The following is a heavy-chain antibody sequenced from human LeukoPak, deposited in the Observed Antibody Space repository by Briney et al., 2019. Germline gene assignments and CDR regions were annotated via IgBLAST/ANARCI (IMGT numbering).Heavy chain of an antibody. V-gene: IGHV3-48*03. J-gene: IGHJ4*02. Sequence: GGSLRLSCAASGFTFSSYEMNWVRQAPGKGLEWVSYISSSGSTIYYADSVKGRFTISRDNAKNSLYLQMNSLRAEDTAVYYCVRGGGFSYYGYVWGSTIDYWGQGTLVTVSS. CDR2: ISSSGSTI. CDR3: VRGGGFSYYGYVWGSTIDY. CDR1: GFTFSSYE. D-gene: IGHD3-16*01.